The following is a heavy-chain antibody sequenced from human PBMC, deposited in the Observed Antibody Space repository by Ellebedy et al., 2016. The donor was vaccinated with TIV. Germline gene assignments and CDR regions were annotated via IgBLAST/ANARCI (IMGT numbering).Heavy chain of an antibody. J-gene: IGHJ4*02. Sequence: MPSETLSLTCTVSGGSISSSSYYWGWICQPPGKGLEWIGSIYYSGSTYYNPSLKSRVTISVDTSKNQFSLKLSSVTAADTAVYYCAREGLTGDGFDYWGQGTLVTVSS. V-gene: IGHV4-39*07. CDR1: GGSISSSSYY. CDR2: IYYSGST. CDR3: AREGLTGDGFDY. D-gene: IGHD7-27*01.